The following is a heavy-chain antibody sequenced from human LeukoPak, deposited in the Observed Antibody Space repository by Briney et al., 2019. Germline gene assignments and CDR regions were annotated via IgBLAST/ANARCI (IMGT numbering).Heavy chain of an antibody. CDR2: INAGNGHT. V-gene: IGHV1-3*01. CDR3: AKARWTATATTYYLDY. D-gene: IGHD4-17*01. CDR1: GYTFSGYA. Sequence: ASVKVSCKASGYTFSGYAVQWVRQAPGQRLEWLGWINAGNGHTKYSQKFQGRVTITRDTSASTAYMELSSLRSEDTAVYYCAKARWTATATTYYLDYWGQGTLATVSS. J-gene: IGHJ4*02.